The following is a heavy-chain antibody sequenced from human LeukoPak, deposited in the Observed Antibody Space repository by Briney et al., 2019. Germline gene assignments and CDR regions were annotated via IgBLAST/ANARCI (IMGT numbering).Heavy chain of an antibody. V-gene: IGHV4-34*01. J-gene: IGHJ5*02. D-gene: IGHD2-2*01. CDR3: ARGPRDVRYCGSTSCFNWFDP. Sequence: SETLSLTCAVYGGSFSGYYWSWIRQPPGKGLEWIGEINHSGSTNYNPSLKSRVTISVDTSKNQFSLKLSSVTAADTAVYYCARGPRDVRYCGSTSCFNWFDPWGQGTLVTVSS. CDR2: INHSGST. CDR1: GGSFSGYY.